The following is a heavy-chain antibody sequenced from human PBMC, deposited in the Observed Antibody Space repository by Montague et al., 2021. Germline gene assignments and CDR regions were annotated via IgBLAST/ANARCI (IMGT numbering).Heavy chain of an antibody. CDR3: TFYKFRETPRGFDY. D-gene: IGHD3-10*01. CDR2: ISTDGSST. J-gene: IGHJ4*02. Sequence: SLRLSCAASGFTFSSYWMHWVRQAPVKGLVWVSRISTDGSSTTYSDSVKGRFTTSRDNAKNMLYLQMNSLRAEDTAVYYCTFYKFRETPRGFDYWGQGTLVTVSA. V-gene: IGHV3-74*01. CDR1: GFTFSSYW.